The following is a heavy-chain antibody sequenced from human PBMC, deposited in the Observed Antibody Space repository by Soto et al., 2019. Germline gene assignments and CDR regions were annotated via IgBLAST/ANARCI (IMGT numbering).Heavy chain of an antibody. CDR3: ARACYYGDYQGNWFDP. V-gene: IGHV4-4*02. D-gene: IGHD4-17*01. CDR1: GGPISSSNW. Sequence: SETLSLTCAVSGGPISSSNWWSWVRQPPGKGLEWIGEIYHSGSTNYNPSLKSRVTTSVDKSKNQFSLKLSSVTAADTAVYYCARACYYGDYQGNWFDPWGQGTLVTVSS. J-gene: IGHJ5*02. CDR2: IYHSGST.